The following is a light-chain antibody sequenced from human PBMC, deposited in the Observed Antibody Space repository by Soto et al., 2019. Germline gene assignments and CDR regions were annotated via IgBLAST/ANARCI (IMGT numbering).Light chain of an antibody. CDR3: KPYEHLPT. CDR2: DAS. J-gene: IGKJ5*01. CDR1: QNINNY. V-gene: IGKV1-33*01. Sequence: DIQITQSPSSLSASVGDRVTITCQASQNINNYLNWYQQKPGRAPKLLIYDASNLEAGVPSRFRGSGSGIDFTFTISRLQPEDLATYYCKPYEHLPTFGQGTRLEIK.